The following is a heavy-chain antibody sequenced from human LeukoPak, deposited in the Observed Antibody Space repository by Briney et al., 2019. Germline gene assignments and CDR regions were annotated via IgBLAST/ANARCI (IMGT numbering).Heavy chain of an antibody. D-gene: IGHD3-22*01. V-gene: IGHV1-46*01. Sequence: ASVKVSCKASGYTFTSYYMHWVRQAPGQGLEWMGLINPTGGSTGYAQKFQGRVTMTRDTSTSTVYMELRSLRSDDTAVYYCARGSPPRRNYDSRGYYSYYFDYWGQGTLVTVSS. J-gene: IGHJ4*02. CDR2: INPTGGST. CDR3: ARGSPPRRNYDSRGYYSYYFDY. CDR1: GYTFTSYY.